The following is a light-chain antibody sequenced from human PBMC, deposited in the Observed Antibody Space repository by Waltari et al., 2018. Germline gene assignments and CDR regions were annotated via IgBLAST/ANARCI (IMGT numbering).Light chain of an antibody. CDR2: GAS. Sequence: EIVLTQSPGTLSLSPGERATLSCRASQSINRSYLAWYQQKPGQAPRLLMYGASSRATGIPDRFSGSGSGTDFTHTISRLEPEDFAVYYCQQYGDSRLTFGLGTKVEIK. V-gene: IGKV3-20*01. CDR3: QQYGDSRLT. CDR1: QSINRSY. J-gene: IGKJ1*01.